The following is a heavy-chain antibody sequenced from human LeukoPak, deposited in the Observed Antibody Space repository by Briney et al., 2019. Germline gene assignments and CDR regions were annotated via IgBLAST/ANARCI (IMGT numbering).Heavy chain of an antibody. D-gene: IGHD1-14*01. Sequence: GGSLRLSCAASGFTFSSYGMHWVRQAPGKGLEWVAVISYDGSNKYYADSVKGRFTISRDNSKNTLYLQMNSLRAEDTAVYYCARGGQIASNPAVTGDYWGQGTLVTAPS. CDR3: ARGGQIASNPAVTGDY. CDR1: GFTFSSYG. V-gene: IGHV3-30*03. CDR2: ISYDGSNK. J-gene: IGHJ4*02.